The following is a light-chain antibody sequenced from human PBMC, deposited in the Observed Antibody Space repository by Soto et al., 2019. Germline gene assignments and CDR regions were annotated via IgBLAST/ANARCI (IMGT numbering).Light chain of an antibody. J-gene: IGLJ2*01. CDR2: EGS. CDR3: CSYAGSSTLVI. CDR1: SSHVGSYNL. V-gene: IGLV2-23*01. Sequence: QSALTQPASVSGSPGQSITISCTGTSSHVGSYNLVSWYQQHPGKAPKLMIYEGSKRPSGVSNRFSGSKSGNTASLTISGLPAEDEADYYCCSYAGSSTLVIFGGGTKLTVL.